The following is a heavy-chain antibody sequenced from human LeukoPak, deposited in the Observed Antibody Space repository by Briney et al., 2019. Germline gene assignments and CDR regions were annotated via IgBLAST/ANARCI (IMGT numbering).Heavy chain of an antibody. Sequence: GGSLRLSCAASGFTFNNYWMTWVRQAPGKGLEWVANIKQDGSEKYYVDSVKGRFTISRDNAKRSLYLQMNSLRVDDTAVYYCASWGPYDSSGYYTWGQGILVTVSS. J-gene: IGHJ5*02. CDR1: GFTFNNYW. CDR3: ASWGPYDSSGYYT. D-gene: IGHD3-22*01. V-gene: IGHV3-7*01. CDR2: IKQDGSEK.